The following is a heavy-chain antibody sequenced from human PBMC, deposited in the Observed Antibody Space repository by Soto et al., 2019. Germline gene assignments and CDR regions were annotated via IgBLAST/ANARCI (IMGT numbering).Heavy chain of an antibody. V-gene: IGHV4-4*02. D-gene: IGHD3-22*01. CDR3: ARYSHDSSGQSHWFAT. J-gene: IGHJ5*02. Sequence: QVQLQESGPGLVKPSGTLSLTCAVSGGSISSSNWWSWVRQPPGKGLEWIGEIYHSGSTNYNPSLTSRVTTSVDKSKNQFSLKLSSVTAADTAVYYCARYSHDSSGQSHWFATWGQGTLVTVSS. CDR1: GGSISSSNW. CDR2: IYHSGST.